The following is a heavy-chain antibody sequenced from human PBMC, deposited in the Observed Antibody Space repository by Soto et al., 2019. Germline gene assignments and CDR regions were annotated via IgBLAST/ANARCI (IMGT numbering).Heavy chain of an antibody. CDR3: ARWVVAAINWFDP. J-gene: IGHJ5*02. CDR1: GFTFSSYA. V-gene: IGHV3-30-3*01. CDR2: ISYDGSNK. D-gene: IGHD2-15*01. Sequence: QVQLVESGGGVVQPGRSLRLSCAASGFTFSSYAMHWVRQAPGKGLEWVAVISYDGSNKYYADSVKGRFTVSRDNSKNTLYLQMNSLRAEDTAVYYCARWVVAAINWFDPWGQGTLVTVSS.